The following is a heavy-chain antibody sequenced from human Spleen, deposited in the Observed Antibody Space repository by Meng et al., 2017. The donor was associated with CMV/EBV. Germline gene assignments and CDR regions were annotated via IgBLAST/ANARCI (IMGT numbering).Heavy chain of an antibody. V-gene: IGHV3-43*01. D-gene: IGHD3-22*01. CDR3: AKDRSGYSTYYFDD. CDR2: ISWDGGST. Sequence: EVQLVESGGVVGQPGGSLRRSCAASGFTFDDYTMHWVRQAPGKGLEWVSLISWDGGSTYYADSVKGRFTISRDNSKNSLYLQMNSLRTEDTALYYCAKDRSGYSTYYFDDWGQGSLGTVVS. J-gene: IGHJ4*02. CDR1: GFTFDDYT.